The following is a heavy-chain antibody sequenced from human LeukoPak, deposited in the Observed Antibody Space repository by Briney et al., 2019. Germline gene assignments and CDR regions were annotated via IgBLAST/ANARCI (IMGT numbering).Heavy chain of an antibody. D-gene: IGHD6-19*01. Sequence: ASVKVSCKASGYTFTGYYMHWVRQAPGQGLEWMGRINPNNGGTNYAQKFQGRVTMARDTSISTAYMELSRLRSDDTAVYYCARVSSGWYYFDYWGQGTLVTVSS. CDR1: GYTFTGYY. V-gene: IGHV1-2*06. CDR2: INPNNGGT. CDR3: ARVSSGWYYFDY. J-gene: IGHJ4*02.